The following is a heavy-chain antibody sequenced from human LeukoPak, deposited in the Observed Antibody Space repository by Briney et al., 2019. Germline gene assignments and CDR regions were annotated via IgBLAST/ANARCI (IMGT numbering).Heavy chain of an antibody. Sequence: ASVTVSCKASGYTFTYYHIHWVRQAPGQGREWMGWINPNSGGTNYAQNFQGRVTMTRDTSISTAYMEVSRLTYDDTAIYYCARGSWATVTIAGPHDYWGQGTLVTVSS. CDR2: INPNSGGT. J-gene: IGHJ4*02. V-gene: IGHV1-2*02. D-gene: IGHD4-17*01. CDR1: GYTFTYYH. CDR3: ARGSWATVTIAGPHDY.